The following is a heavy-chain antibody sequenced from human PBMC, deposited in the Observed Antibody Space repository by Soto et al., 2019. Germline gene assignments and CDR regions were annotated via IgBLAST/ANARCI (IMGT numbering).Heavy chain of an antibody. D-gene: IGHD1-26*01. V-gene: IGHV6-1*01. CDR1: GDSVSSNSAA. Sequence: SQTLSLTCAISGDSVSSNSAAWNWFRHSPSRGLEWLGRTYYRSKWYNDYAVSVTSRITINPDTSKNQFSLQLNSVTPADTAVYYCARIVDGSYSDYYYGMDVWGQGTTVTVSS. CDR2: TYYRSKWYN. CDR3: ARIVDGSYSDYYYGMDV. J-gene: IGHJ6*02.